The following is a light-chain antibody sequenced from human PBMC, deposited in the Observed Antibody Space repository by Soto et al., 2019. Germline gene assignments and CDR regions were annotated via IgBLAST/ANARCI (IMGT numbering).Light chain of an antibody. V-gene: IGLV2-14*01. Sequence: QSALTQPASVSGSPGQSITISCTGTSSDVGGYNFVSWYQQHPGKAPRLMIYEVNYRPSGVSDRFSGSKSGNTASLTISGLQAEDEADYYCSSYTCSSTLVVFGGGTKLTVL. CDR2: EVN. J-gene: IGLJ2*01. CDR1: SSDVGGYNF. CDR3: SSYTCSSTLVV.